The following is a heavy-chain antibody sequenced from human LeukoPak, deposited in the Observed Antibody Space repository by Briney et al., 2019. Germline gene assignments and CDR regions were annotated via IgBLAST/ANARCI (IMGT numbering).Heavy chain of an antibody. D-gene: IGHD3-10*01. CDR3: ATLNPVITMVRGVMSVGWFDP. V-gene: IGHV4-34*01. CDR2: INHSGST. CDR1: GGSFCGYY. J-gene: IGHJ5*02. Sequence: SETLSLTCAVYGGSFCGYYWSWIRQPPGKGLEWIGEINHSGSTNYNPSLKSRVTISVDTSKNQFSLKLSSVTAADTAVYYCATLNPVITMVRGVMSVGWFDPWGQGTLVTVSS.